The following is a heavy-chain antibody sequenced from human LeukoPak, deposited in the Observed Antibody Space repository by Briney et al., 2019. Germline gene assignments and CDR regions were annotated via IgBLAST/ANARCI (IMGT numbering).Heavy chain of an antibody. CDR3: AIGLYGGPFDY. CDR2: ISGSGPNT. Sequence: GGSLRLSCAASGFTFSNYAMTWVRQAPGAGLEWVSAISGSGPNTYYADSVKGRFTISRDNSKNTLYLQMNSLRADDTAVYYCAIGLYGGPFDYWGQGTLVTVSS. J-gene: IGHJ4*02. D-gene: IGHD4-17*01. V-gene: IGHV3-23*01. CDR1: GFTFSNYA.